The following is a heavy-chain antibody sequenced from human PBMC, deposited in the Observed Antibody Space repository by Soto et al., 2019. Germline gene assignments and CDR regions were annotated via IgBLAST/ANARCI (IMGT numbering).Heavy chain of an antibody. Sequence: PGGSLRLSCAASGFTFSNYAMSWVRQAPGKGLEWVSGIVGIGGSTYAADSVKGRFTISRDNFGNTLYLQINSVRAEDTAIYYCARNQPAPRGSRYFYYYMDVWGKGTTVTVSS. V-gene: IGHV3-23*01. CDR1: GFTFSNYA. CDR3: ARNQPAPRGSRYFYYYMDV. D-gene: IGHD2-15*01. J-gene: IGHJ6*03. CDR2: IVGIGGST.